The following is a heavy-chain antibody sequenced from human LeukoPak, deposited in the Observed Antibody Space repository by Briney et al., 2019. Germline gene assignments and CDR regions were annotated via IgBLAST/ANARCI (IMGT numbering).Heavy chain of an antibody. CDR2: ISGSGGST. D-gene: IGHD3-3*01. CDR1: GFTFSSYA. CDR3: AKDLRVLRFLEWLTELDAFDI. J-gene: IGHJ3*02. Sequence: GGSLRLSCAASGFTFSSYAMSWVRQAPGKGLEWVSAISGSGGSTYYADSVKGRFTISRDNSKNTLYLQMNSLRAEDTAVYYCAKDLRVLRFLEWLTELDAFDIWGQGTMVTVSS. V-gene: IGHV3-23*01.